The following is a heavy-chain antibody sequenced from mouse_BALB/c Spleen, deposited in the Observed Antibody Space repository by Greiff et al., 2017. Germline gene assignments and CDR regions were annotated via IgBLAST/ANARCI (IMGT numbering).Heavy chain of an antibody. CDR1: GFTFSSYA. J-gene: IGHJ4*01. CDR3: ARGGSSYAMDY. D-gene: IGHD1-1*01. V-gene: IGHV5-9-4*01. CDR2: ISSGGSYT. Sequence: EVKVEESGGGLVKPGGSLKLSCAASGFTFSSYAMSWVRQSPEKRLEWVAEISSGGSYTYYPDTVTGRFTISRDNAKNTLYLEMSSLRSEDTAMYYCARGGSSYAMDYWGQGTSVTVSS.